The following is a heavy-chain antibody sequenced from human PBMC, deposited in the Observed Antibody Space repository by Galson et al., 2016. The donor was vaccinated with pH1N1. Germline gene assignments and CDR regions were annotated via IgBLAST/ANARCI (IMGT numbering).Heavy chain of an antibody. CDR1: GSRFPSSW. D-gene: IGHD4-17*01. CDR3: ARQNDYGDYRGDAFDI. CDR2: IYLGGSLI. Sequence: QSGAEVKKPGESQKISCKGSGSRFPSSWIGWVRQMPGKGLEWMGIIYLGGSLIRYRPSFQGQVTISADKSVNIVYLEWVSLKASDTAMYYCARQNDYGDYRGDAFDIWGQGTMVTVSS. V-gene: IGHV5-51*01. J-gene: IGHJ3*02.